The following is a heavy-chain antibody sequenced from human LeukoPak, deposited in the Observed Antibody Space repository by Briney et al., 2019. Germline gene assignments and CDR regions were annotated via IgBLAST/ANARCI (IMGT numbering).Heavy chain of an antibody. CDR2: ISAYNGNT. CDR3: ATWGLHFDI. D-gene: IGHD3-16*01. J-gene: IGHJ3*02. CDR1: GYTFINYG. V-gene: IGHV1-18*01. Sequence: ASVKVSCKASGYTFINYGITWVRQAPGQGLEWMGWISAYNGNTNYAQKLQGRVTMTTDTSTSTAYMELRSLRSDDTAVYFCATWGLHFDIWGQGTMVIVAS.